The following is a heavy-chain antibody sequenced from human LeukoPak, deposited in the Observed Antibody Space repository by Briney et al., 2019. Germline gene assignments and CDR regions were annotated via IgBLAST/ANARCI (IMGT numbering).Heavy chain of an antibody. Sequence: ASVKVSCKASGYTFTSYDINWVRQATGQGLEWMGWINPNSGGTNYAQKFQGRVTMTRDTSISTAYMELSRLRSDDTAVYYCAREVRSQSMTIAVALDYWGQGTLVTVSS. CDR1: GYTFTSYD. D-gene: IGHD6-19*01. J-gene: IGHJ4*02. CDR2: INPNSGGT. CDR3: AREVRSQSMTIAVALDY. V-gene: IGHV1-2*02.